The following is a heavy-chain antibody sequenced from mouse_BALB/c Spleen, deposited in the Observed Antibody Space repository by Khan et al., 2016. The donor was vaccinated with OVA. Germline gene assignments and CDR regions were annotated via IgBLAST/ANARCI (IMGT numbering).Heavy chain of an antibody. CDR3: ARAYYGNYREAMDY. CDR2: IWGDGST. V-gene: IGHV2-6-7*01. CDR1: GFSLTGYG. D-gene: IGHD2-10*01. J-gene: IGHJ4*01. Sequence: QVQLKESGPGLVAPSQSLSITCTVSGFSLTGYGVNWVRQPPGKGLEWLGMIWGDGSTDYNSALKSRLNLSKDNSQSQVFLKMNSLQTEDTARYYCARAYYGNYREAMDYWGQGTSVTVAS.